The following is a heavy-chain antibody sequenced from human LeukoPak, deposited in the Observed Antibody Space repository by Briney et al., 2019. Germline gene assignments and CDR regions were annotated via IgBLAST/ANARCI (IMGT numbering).Heavy chain of an antibody. V-gene: IGHV4-59*01. Sequence: PSETLSLTCTVSGGSISSYYWSWIRQSPGKGLEWIGYISYSGSTNYNPSLKSRVTISVDTSKNQFSLKLSSVTAADTAVYYCARGTRRGANWFDPWGQGTLVTVSS. CDR1: GGSISSYY. J-gene: IGHJ5*02. D-gene: IGHD3-10*01. CDR3: ARGTRRGANWFDP. CDR2: ISYSGST.